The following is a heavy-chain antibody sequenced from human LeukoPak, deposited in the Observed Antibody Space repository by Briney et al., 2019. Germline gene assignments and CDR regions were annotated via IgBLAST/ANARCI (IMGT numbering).Heavy chain of an antibody. J-gene: IGHJ4*02. CDR3: ARVSGWELRFDY. Sequence: SETLSLTCAVSGGSISSSHWWSWVRQPPGKGLEWIGDIYHSGSNNCNPSLKSRVTILVDKSKNQFSLKLSSVTAADTAVYYCARVSGWELRFDYWGQGTLVTVSS. CDR1: GGSISSSHW. D-gene: IGHD1-26*01. V-gene: IGHV4-4*02. CDR2: IYHSGSN.